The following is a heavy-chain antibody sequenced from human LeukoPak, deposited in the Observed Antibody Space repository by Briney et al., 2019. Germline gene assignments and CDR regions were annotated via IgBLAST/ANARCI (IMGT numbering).Heavy chain of an antibody. V-gene: IGHV3-74*01. CDR2: INSDGSGP. Sequence: SGGSLRLSCVASGFTFSNYWMHWVRQAPEKGLMWVSKINSDGSGPDYADSVKGRFTISRDNAKNTLYLQMNSLRAEDTAVYYCARDVYGLGDYWGQGTLVTASS. J-gene: IGHJ4*02. D-gene: IGHD1-14*01. CDR1: GFTFSNYW. CDR3: ARDVYGLGDY.